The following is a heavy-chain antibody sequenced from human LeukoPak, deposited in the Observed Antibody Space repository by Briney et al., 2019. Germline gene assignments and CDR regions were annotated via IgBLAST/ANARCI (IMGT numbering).Heavy chain of an antibody. Sequence: SETLSLTCTVSGYSISSGYYWGWIGQPPGKGLEWIGSIYHSGSTYYNPSLKSRVTISVDTSKNQFSLKLSSVTAADTAVYYCARAPLTRSGFDPWGQGTLVTVSS. V-gene: IGHV4-38-2*02. D-gene: IGHD3-10*01. J-gene: IGHJ5*02. CDR3: ARAPLTRSGFDP. CDR2: IYHSGST. CDR1: GYSISSGYY.